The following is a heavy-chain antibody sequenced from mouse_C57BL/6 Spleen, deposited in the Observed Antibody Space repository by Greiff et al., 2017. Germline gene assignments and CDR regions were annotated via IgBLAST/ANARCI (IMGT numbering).Heavy chain of an antibody. D-gene: IGHD1-1*01. Sequence: VQLQQSGPGLVQPSQSLSITCTVSGFSFTSYGVHWVRQSPGKGLEWLGVIWSGGSTDYNASFISRLSISKDNSTSQVFFKMNSLQADDTAIYYCARPELRGAMDYWGQGTSVTGSS. CDR2: IWSGGST. CDR1: GFSFTSYG. V-gene: IGHV2-2*01. CDR3: ARPELRGAMDY. J-gene: IGHJ4*01.